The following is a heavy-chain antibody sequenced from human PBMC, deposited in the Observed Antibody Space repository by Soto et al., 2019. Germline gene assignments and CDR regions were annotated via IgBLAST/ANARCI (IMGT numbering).Heavy chain of an antibody. Sequence: PGGSLRLSCAASGFTFSSYEMNWVSQAPGQELEWVSYISDSGGTVYYADSVKGRFTVSRDNAQNSVYLQMNSLRTEDTAVYYCARDLLHYDFWSGYSAYFYYGMDVWGPGTTVTVSS. V-gene: IGHV3-48*03. CDR2: ISDSGGTV. J-gene: IGHJ6*02. CDR1: GFTFSSYE. D-gene: IGHD3-3*01. CDR3: ARDLLHYDFWSGYSAYFYYGMDV.